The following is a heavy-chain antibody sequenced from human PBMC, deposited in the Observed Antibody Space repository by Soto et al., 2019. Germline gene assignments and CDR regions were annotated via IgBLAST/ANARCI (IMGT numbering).Heavy chain of an antibody. J-gene: IGHJ4*02. CDR1: GFTFSSYA. D-gene: IGHD6-13*01. V-gene: IGHV3-23*01. CDR2: VSGSGGST. CDR3: AYSNTPFDY. Sequence: EVQLLESGGGLVQPGGSLRLSCAASGFTFSSYAMSWVRQAPGKGLEWVSAVSGSGGSTYYADSVQGRFIISRDNYKNSLYLQMNSLRAEDTALYYCAYSNTPFDYWGQGTLVTVSS.